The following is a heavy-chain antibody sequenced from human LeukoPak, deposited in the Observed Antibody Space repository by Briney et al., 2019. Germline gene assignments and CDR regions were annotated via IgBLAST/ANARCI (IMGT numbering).Heavy chain of an antibody. CDR1: GFTFSSYW. CDR2: IKQDGSEK. J-gene: IGHJ4*02. D-gene: IGHD1-26*01. CDR3: AKGGAEWELLYGQGEFDY. V-gene: IGHV3-7*03. Sequence: QAGGSLRLSCAASGFTFSSYWMSWVRQAPGKGLEWVANIKQDGSEKHYVDSVKGRFTISRDNAKNSLYLQMNSLRAEDTAVYYCAKGGAEWELLYGQGEFDYWGQGTLVTVSS.